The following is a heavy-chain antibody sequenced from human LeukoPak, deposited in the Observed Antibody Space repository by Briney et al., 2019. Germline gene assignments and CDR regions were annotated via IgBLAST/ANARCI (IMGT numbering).Heavy chain of an antibody. CDR3: ARHTETYDFWGGYSSSFDY. CDR2: NYYSGST. Sequence: SETLSLTCTVSGGSISSSSYYWGWIRQPPGKGLEWIGSNYYSGSTYYNPSLKSRVTISVDTSKNQFSLKLSSVTAADTAVYYCARHTETYDFWGGYSSSFDYWGQGTLVTVSS. D-gene: IGHD3-3*01. V-gene: IGHV4-39*01. J-gene: IGHJ4*02. CDR1: GGSISSSSYY.